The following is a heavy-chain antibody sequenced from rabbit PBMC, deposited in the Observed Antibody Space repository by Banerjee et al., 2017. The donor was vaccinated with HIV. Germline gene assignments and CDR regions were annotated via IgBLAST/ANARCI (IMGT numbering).Heavy chain of an antibody. CDR1: GFSFSSYYY. CDR3: ARDLAGVIGWNFDL. Sequence: QEQLEESGGDLVKPGASLTLTCTASGFSFSSYYYMCWVRQAPGKGLEWIACIYGGSSGSTWYASWAKGRFTISKSSSTTVTLQMTSLTAADTATYFCARDLAGVIGWNFDLWGQGTLVTVS. V-gene: IGHV1S45*01. CDR2: IYGGSSGST. J-gene: IGHJ4*01. D-gene: IGHD4-1*01.